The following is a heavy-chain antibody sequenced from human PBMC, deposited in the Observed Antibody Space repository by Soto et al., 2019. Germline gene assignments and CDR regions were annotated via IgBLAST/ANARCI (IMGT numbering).Heavy chain of an antibody. J-gene: IGHJ6*04. V-gene: IGHV4-61*01. CDR1: GGSVSSGSYY. CDR2: IYYSGST. Sequence: SETLSLTCTVSGGSVSSGSYYWSWIRQPPGKGLEWIGYIYYSGSTNYNPSLKSRVTISVDTSKNQFSLKLSSVTAADTAVYYCARGRMTIFGVYYYGMDVWGKGTTVTVSS. D-gene: IGHD3-3*01. CDR3: ARGRMTIFGVYYYGMDV.